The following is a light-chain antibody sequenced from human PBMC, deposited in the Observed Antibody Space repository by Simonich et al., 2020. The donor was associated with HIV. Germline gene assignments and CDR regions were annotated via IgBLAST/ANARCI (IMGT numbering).Light chain of an antibody. CDR1: QSINTY. V-gene: IGKV1-39*01. CDR2: GAS. Sequence: DIQMTQFPSSLPASVGDRVTITCRASQSINTYLNWYQEKTGKAPKLLIDGASNLQSEVPVRFSGSGSGTDFTLTMSRLQREDFAAYYCQQSYSTPITLGQGTRLEI. CDR3: QQSYSTPIT. J-gene: IGKJ5*01.